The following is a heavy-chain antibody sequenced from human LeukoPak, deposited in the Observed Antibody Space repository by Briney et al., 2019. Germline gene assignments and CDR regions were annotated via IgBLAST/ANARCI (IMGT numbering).Heavy chain of an antibody. CDR3: ARGNYYDSSGYYFDDY. CDR2: INHSGST. J-gene: IGHJ4*02. Sequence: SETLSLTCAVYGGSFGGYYWSWIRQPPGKGLEWIGEINHSGSTNYNPSLKSRVTISVDTSKNQFSLKLSSVTAADTAVYYCARGNYYDSSGYYFDDYWGQGTLVTVSS. V-gene: IGHV4-34*01. D-gene: IGHD3-22*01. CDR1: GGSFGGYY.